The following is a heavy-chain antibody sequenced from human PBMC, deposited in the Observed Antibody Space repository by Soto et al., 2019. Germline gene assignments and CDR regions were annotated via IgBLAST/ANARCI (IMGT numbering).Heavy chain of an antibody. V-gene: IGHV3-23*01. J-gene: IGHJ6*02. CDR2: ISGSGGST. D-gene: IGHD6-13*01. CDR3: AARIIAASAKTPLPHYYYGMDV. CDR1: GFTFSSYA. Sequence: GGSLRLSCAASGFTFSSYAMSWVRQAPGKGLEWVSAISGSGGSTYYADSVKGRFTISRDNSKNTLYLQMNSLRAEDTAVYYCAARIIAASAKTPLPHYYYGMDVWGQGTTVTVSS.